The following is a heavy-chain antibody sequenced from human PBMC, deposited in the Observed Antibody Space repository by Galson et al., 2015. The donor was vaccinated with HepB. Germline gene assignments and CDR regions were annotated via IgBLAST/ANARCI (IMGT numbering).Heavy chain of an antibody. V-gene: IGHV3-33*01. CDR2: LWYDGSNK. CDR1: GFTFSTFD. CDR3: ARETGGFRGGDCSMGGFDS. D-gene: IGHD2-21*01. J-gene: IGHJ4*02. Sequence: SLRLSCAASGFTFSTFDFHWVRQAPGKGLEWVAGLWYDGSNKKYVDSVKGRFTISRDNSKNTLYLQMNSLRAEDTAVYYCARETGGFRGGDCSMGGFDSWGQGALVTVSA.